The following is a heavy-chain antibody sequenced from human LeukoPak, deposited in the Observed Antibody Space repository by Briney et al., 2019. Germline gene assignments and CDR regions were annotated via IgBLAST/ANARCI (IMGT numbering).Heavy chain of an antibody. Sequence: GASVKVSCKASGGTFSSYAISWVRQAPGQGLEWMGGIIPIFGTANYAQKFQGRVTITADESTSTAYMELSSLRSDDTAVYYCASSGYYSIFDYWGQGTLVTVSS. V-gene: IGHV1-69*13. J-gene: IGHJ4*02. CDR2: IIPIFGTA. CDR1: GGTFSSYA. D-gene: IGHD3-22*01. CDR3: ASSGYYSIFDY.